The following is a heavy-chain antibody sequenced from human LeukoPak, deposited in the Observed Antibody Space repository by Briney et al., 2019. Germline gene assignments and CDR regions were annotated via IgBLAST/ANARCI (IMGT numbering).Heavy chain of an antibody. CDR2: ISGSGGST. D-gene: IGHD2-15*01. J-gene: IGHJ6*02. CDR3: AKANLGYCSGGSCYSGPSGTDV. CDR1: GFTFSSYA. V-gene: IGHV3-23*01. Sequence: GGSLRLSCAASGFTFSSYAMSWVRQAPGKGLEWVSAISGSGGSTYYADSVKGRFTISRDNSKNTLYLQMNSLRAEDTAVYYCAKANLGYCSGGSCYSGPSGTDVWGQGTTVTVSS.